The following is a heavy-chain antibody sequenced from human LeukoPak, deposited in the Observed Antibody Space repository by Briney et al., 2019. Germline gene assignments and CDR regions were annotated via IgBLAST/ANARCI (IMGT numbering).Heavy chain of an antibody. CDR1: GFTPRSSA. CDR2: ISGSGDIT. J-gene: IGHJ4*02. Sequence: TGGSLRLSCAASGFTPRSSAMSWVRQAPGKGLEWVSTISGSGDITYYADSVKGRFTISRDNSKNTLYLQMNSLRAEDTAVYCCARRYYGGGDCYPLDYWGQGTLVTVSS. CDR3: ARRYYGGGDCYPLDY. V-gene: IGHV3-23*01. D-gene: IGHD2-21*02.